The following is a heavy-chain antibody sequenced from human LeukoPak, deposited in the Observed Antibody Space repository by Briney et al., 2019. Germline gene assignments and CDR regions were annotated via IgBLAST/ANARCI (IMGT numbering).Heavy chain of an antibody. CDR2: ISSDGSDT. D-gene: IGHD2-2*01. CDR3: ARDRVVAAELDN. J-gene: IGHJ4*02. Sequence: GGSLRLSCAASGFKFMDYAMNWVRQAPVKGLEWVAVISSDGSDTHYADSVKGRFTISRDNSKNTLYLQMNSLRTEDTAVYYCARDRVVAAELDNWGQGTLVTVSS. V-gene: IGHV3-30*04. CDR1: GFKFMDYA.